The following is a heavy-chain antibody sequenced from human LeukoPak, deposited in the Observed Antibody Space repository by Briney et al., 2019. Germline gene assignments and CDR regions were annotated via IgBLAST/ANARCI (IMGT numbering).Heavy chain of an antibody. CDR3: ARDGTVTMVRGVIGAFDI. CDR1: GGSISSYY. J-gene: IGHJ3*02. CDR2: IYTSGST. D-gene: IGHD3-10*01. Sequence: SETLSLTCTVSGGSISSYYWSWIRQPAGKGLEWIGRIYTSGSTNYNPSLKSRVTMSVDTSKNQFSLKLNSVTAADTAVYYCARDGTVTMVRGVIGAFDIWGQGTMVTVSS. V-gene: IGHV4-4*07.